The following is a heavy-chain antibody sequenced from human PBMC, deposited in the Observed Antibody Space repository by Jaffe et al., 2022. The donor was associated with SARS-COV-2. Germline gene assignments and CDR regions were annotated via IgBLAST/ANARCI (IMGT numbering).Heavy chain of an antibody. J-gene: IGHJ4*02. CDR3: ASSWRYGY. CDR2: MYSGGST. D-gene: IGHD3-9*01. V-gene: IGHV3-53*01. CDR1: GFIVSSNY. Sequence: EVQLVESGGGLIQPGGSLRLSCAASGFIVSSNYMSWVRQAPGKGLEWVSVMYSGGSTYSADSVKGRFTISRDDSKNTLYLQMNSLRAEDTAVYYCASSWRYGYWGQGTLVTVSS.